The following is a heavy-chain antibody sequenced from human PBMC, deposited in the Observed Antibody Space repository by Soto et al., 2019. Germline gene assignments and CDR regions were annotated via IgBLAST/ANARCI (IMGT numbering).Heavy chain of an antibody. CDR2: IYWNDDK. Sequence: CGPTLVNPTQTLTLTCTFSGFSLTTGGLAVGWIRQPPGKALEWLALIYWNDDKRYSPSLRNRLTITQDTSKNQVVLTMTNMDPVDTATYYCAHREASASSGASDYWGQGTLVTVSS. D-gene: IGHD6-6*01. V-gene: IGHV2-5*01. CDR3: AHREASASSGASDY. CDR1: GFSLTTGGLA. J-gene: IGHJ4*02.